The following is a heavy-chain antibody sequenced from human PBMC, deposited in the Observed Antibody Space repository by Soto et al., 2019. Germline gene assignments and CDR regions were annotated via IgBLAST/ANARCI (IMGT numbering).Heavy chain of an antibody. V-gene: IGHV3-30*18. CDR2: ISYDGSNK. D-gene: IGHD4-4*01. CDR1: GFTFSSYG. J-gene: IGHJ3*02. Sequence: QVQLVESGGGVVQPGRSLRLSCAASGFTFSSYGMHWVRQAPGKGLEWVAVISYDGSNKYYADSVKGRFTISRDNSKNTLYLQMNSLRAEDTAVYYCAKHGDVTTYAFDIWGQGTMVTVSS. CDR3: AKHGDVTTYAFDI.